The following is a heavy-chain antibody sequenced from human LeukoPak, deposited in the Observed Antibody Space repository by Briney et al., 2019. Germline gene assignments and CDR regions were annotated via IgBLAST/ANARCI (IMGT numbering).Heavy chain of an antibody. J-gene: IGHJ4*02. CDR2: INHSGST. CDR1: GGSFSGYY. CDR3: AAGGYYGSGYYFDY. V-gene: IGHV4-34*01. Sequence: SETLSLTCAVYGGSFSGYYWRWIRQPPGKGLEWIGEINHSGSTNYNPPLKSRVTISVDTSKNQFSLKLSSVTAADTAVYYCAAGGYYGSGYYFDYWAREPWSPSPQ. D-gene: IGHD3-10*01.